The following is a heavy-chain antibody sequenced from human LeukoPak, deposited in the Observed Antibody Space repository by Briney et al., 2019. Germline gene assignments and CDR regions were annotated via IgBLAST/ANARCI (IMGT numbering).Heavy chain of an antibody. V-gene: IGHV4-39*01. J-gene: IGHJ5*02. CDR2: LYYSGST. D-gene: IGHD3-3*01. Sequence: SETLSLTCTVSGASISTTSYSWAWVRQPPGKGLEWFGSLYYSGSTYYNPSLKSRVTISVDTSKNQFSLKLSSVTAADTAVYYCARLLERLDFWSGYATNWFDPWGQGTLVTVSS. CDR1: GASISTTSYS. CDR3: ARLLERLDFWSGYATNWFDP.